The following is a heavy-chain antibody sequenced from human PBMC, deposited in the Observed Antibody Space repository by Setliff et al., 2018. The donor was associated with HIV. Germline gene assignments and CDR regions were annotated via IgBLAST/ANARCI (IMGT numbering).Heavy chain of an antibody. D-gene: IGHD1-26*01. Sequence: GASVKVSCKTSGGSFNMHTISWVRQAPGQGLEFVGRIIPIIDTTNYAQKFQDRITITTDESTSTSYMELRSLRSEDTAIYYCARGNIGDSGSSFGNWFDPWGQGTLVTVSS. CDR3: ARGNIGDSGSSFGNWFDP. CDR2: IIPIIDTT. CDR1: GGSFNMHT. J-gene: IGHJ5*02. V-gene: IGHV1-69*16.